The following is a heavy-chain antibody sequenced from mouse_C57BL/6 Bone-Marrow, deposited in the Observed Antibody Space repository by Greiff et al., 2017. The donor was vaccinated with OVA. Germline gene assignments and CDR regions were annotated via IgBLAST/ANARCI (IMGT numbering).Heavy chain of an antibody. CDR1: GYTFTSYW. Sequence: VQLQQPGAELVKPGASVKLSCKASGYTFTSYWMQWVKQRPGQGLEWIGEIDPSDSYTNYNQKFKGKATLTVDTSSSTAYMQLSSLTSEDSAVYYCAREYDYGYAMDYWGQGTSVTVSS. D-gene: IGHD2-4*01. V-gene: IGHV1-50*01. CDR2: IDPSDSYT. J-gene: IGHJ4*01. CDR3: AREYDYGYAMDY.